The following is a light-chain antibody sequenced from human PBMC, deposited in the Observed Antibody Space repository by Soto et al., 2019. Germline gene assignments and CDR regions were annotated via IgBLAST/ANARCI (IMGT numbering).Light chain of an antibody. CDR3: QQSYNKPYT. V-gene: IGKV1-39*01. J-gene: IGKJ2*01. CDR2: VAS. CDR1: QSITSS. Sequence: DIQMTQSPSSLSASVGDRVTITCRASQSITSSLSWYQLKPGKAPQLLIYVASSLQSGVPSRFRGSGSGSDYTLTISSLQPEDFATYYCQQSYNKPYTFGQGTKLEIK.